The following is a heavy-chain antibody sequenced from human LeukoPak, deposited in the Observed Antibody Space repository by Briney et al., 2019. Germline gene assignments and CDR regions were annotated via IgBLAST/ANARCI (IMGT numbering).Heavy chain of an antibody. V-gene: IGHV3-11*01. J-gene: IGHJ4*02. CDR1: GFTFSDYY. Sequence: GGSLRLSCAASGFTFSDYYMRWLRQAPGKGLEWVSYISSSGSTIYYADSVKGRFTISRDNAKNSLYLQMNSLRAEDTAVYYCARGRSSSWYDLYYFDYWGQGTLVTVSS. CDR3: ARGRSSSWYDLYYFDY. D-gene: IGHD6-13*01. CDR2: ISSSGSTI.